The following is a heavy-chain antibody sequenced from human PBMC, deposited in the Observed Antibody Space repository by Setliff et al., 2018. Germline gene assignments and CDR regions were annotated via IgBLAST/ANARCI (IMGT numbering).Heavy chain of an antibody. D-gene: IGHD3-22*01. CDR1: GDSINSGTYY. CDR2: IHTGGST. J-gene: IGHJ3*02. CDR3: ARGLHDTSDDYYVGAFDM. V-gene: IGHV4-61*02. Sequence: SETLSLTCSVSGDSINSGTYYWSWFRQSAGKGLEWIGRIHTGGSTNYNPSLKSRVTISLDTSKNHFSLTLTSVTAADTALYYCARGLHDTSDDYYVGAFDMWGLGTKVTV.